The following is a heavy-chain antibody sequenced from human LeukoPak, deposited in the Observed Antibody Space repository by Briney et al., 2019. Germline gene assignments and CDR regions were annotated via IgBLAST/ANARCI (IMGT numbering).Heavy chain of an antibody. CDR2: IYSSGST. V-gene: IGHV4-59*08. CDR3: ARHPRSCSGGGTCYSWFDA. D-gene: IGHD2-15*01. Sequence: SETLSLTCSVSGDSISSYYWSWIRQPPGKGLEWIGYIYSSGSTKYNPSLKSRVTISIDTSRNQFSLTVHSVTAADTAMYYCARHPRSCSGGGTCYSWFDASGQGTLVTVSS. CDR1: GDSISSYY. J-gene: IGHJ5*02.